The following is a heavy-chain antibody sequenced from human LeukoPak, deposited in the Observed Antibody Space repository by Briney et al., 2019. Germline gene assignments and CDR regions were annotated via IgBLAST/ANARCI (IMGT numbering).Heavy chain of an antibody. CDR3: AREVAHSSFYDY. CDR2: IIPIFGTA. V-gene: IGHV1-69*06. J-gene: IGHJ4*02. CDR1: GGTFTSYA. D-gene: IGHD6-13*01. Sequence: SVKVSCKASGGTFTSYAISWVRQAPGQGLEWMGGIIPIFGTANYAQKFQGRVTITADKSTSTAYMELSSLRSEDTAVYYCAREVAHSSFYDYWGQGTLVTVSS.